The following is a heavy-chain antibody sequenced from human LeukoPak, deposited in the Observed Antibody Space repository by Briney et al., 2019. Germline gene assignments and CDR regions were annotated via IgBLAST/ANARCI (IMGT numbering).Heavy chain of an antibody. CDR1: GGSCDDYY. D-gene: IGHD5-24*01. J-gene: IGHJ4*02. CDR2: VHPHGVF. CDR3: ARGRDRSKAGDF. V-gene: IGHV4-34*01. Sequence: SETLSLTCAVYGGSCDDYYCSWIRQPPGKGLEWIGEVHPHGVFYYNSSLVSRVTISIDTSKTQFSLRLTSVTATDTAFYYCARGRDRSKAGDFWGQGSLVTVSS.